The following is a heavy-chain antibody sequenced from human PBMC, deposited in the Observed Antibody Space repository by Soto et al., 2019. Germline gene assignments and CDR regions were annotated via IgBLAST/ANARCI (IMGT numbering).Heavy chain of an antibody. J-gene: IGHJ4*02. Sequence: RAPEKVACKSSSYTNNTHYIHWVRQAPGQGLEWVGVINPSVGSTNYAQKFQGRVTMTRDTSTTTFYMEVTSLTSEDTAVYYCVRGSASCVDHWGPALLVTVS. CDR3: VRGSASCVDH. V-gene: IGHV1-46*02. CDR1: SYTNNTHY. CDR2: INPSVGST.